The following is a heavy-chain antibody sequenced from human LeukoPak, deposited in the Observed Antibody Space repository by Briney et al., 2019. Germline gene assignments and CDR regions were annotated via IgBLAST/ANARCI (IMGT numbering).Heavy chain of an antibody. V-gene: IGHV4-4*07. CDR3: ARDIRGYSYGYSFDY. Sequence: SETPSLTCTVSGGSISSYYWSWIRPPAGKGLEWIGRIYTSGGTNYNPSLKSRVTMSVDTSKNQFSLKLSSVTAADTAVYYCARDIRGYSYGYSFDYWGQGTLVTVSS. D-gene: IGHD5-18*01. CDR2: IYTSGGT. CDR1: GGSISSYY. J-gene: IGHJ4*02.